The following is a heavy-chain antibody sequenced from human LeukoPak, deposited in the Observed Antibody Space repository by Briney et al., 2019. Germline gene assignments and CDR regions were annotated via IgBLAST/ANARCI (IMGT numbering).Heavy chain of an antibody. V-gene: IGHV5-51*01. D-gene: IGHD6-6*01. CDR1: GYSFTSYW. CDR2: IYPGDPDT. CDR3: ARHVPIAARPFFDAFDI. Sequence: GESLKISCKGSGYSFTSYWIGWVRQMPGKGLEWMGIIYPGDPDTRYSPSFQGQVTISADKSISTAYLQWSSLKASDTAMYYCARHVPIAARPFFDAFDIWGQGTMVTVSS. J-gene: IGHJ3*02.